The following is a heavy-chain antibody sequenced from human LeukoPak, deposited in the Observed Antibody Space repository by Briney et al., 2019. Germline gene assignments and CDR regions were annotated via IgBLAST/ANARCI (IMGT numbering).Heavy chain of an antibody. J-gene: IGHJ4*02. CDR1: GFTFSTYV. CDR2: IWHDVSNK. D-gene: IGHD5-18*01. Sequence: GGSLRLSCAASGFTFSTYVMHWVRQAPGKGLEWVTLIWHDVSNKYYGDSVKDRFTISRDNSKNTLYLQMDSLRAEDTAVYYCARDRGYTYGHPLDYWGQGTLVTVSS. CDR3: ARDRGYTYGHPLDY. V-gene: IGHV3-33*01.